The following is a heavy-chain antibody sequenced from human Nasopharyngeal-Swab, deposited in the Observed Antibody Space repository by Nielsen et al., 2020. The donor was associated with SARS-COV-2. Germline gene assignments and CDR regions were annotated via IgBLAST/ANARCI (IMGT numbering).Heavy chain of an antibody. J-gene: IGHJ4*02. V-gene: IGHV3-74*01. CDR2: INSDGSST. CDR1: GFTFSSYW. D-gene: IGHD2-21*01. Sequence: GGSLRLSCAASGFTFSSYWMHWVRQAPGKGLVWVSRINSDGSSTSYADSVKGRFTISRDNAKNSLYLQMNSLRAEDTAVYYCAREGHIVVPKAFDYWGQGTLVTVSS. CDR3: AREGHIVVPKAFDY.